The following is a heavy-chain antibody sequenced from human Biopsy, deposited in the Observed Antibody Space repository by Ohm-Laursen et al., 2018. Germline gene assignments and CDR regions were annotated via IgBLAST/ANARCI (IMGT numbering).Heavy chain of an antibody. CDR2: IYYSGTT. CDR1: GGSISSYY. V-gene: IGHV4-59*01. Sequence: TLSLTCTVSGGSISSYYWNWIRQPPGKGLEWIGYIYYSGTTDYSPSLKSRVTISIDKSKNQFFLKLSSVTAEDTAVYYCARLAQIYGDSPFDPWGQGTLVTVSS. CDR3: ARLAQIYGDSPFDP. D-gene: IGHD4-17*01. J-gene: IGHJ5*02.